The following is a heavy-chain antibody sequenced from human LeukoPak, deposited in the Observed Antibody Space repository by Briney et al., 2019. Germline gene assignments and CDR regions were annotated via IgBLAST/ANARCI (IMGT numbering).Heavy chain of an antibody. Sequence: GESLQISCKSSGYRFTSYWIGWVRQLPGKGLECMGIIHPGDSETRYSPSFQGQVTISADKPISTAYLQGSGLKASDTAMYYCARRLGATQPYFDFWGQGTLVTVSS. CDR2: IHPGDSET. J-gene: IGHJ4*02. V-gene: IGHV5-51*01. CDR1: GYRFTSYW. D-gene: IGHD1-26*01. CDR3: ARRLGATQPYFDF.